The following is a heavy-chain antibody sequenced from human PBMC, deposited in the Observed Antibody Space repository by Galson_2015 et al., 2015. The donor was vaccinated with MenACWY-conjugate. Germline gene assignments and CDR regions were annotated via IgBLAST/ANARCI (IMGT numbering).Heavy chain of an antibody. V-gene: IGHV3-33*01. CDR1: GFTFSSYG. D-gene: IGHD2-2*01. Sequence: SLRLSCAASGFTFSSYGMHWVRQAPGKGLEWVAVIWSDGSNKYSADSVKGRFTISRDNSKNTLYLQMNSLRAEDTSVYYCARDYCSSTSCYFDHWGQGTLVTVSS. CDR2: IWSDGSNK. CDR3: ARDYCSSTSCYFDH. J-gene: IGHJ4*02.